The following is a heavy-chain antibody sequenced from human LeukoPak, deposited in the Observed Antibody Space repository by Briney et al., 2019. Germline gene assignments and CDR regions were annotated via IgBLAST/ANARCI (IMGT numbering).Heavy chain of an antibody. V-gene: IGHV4-30-2*01. CDR2: IYHSGST. D-gene: IGHD6-13*01. Sequence: SETLSLTCAVSGGSISSGGHSWSWIRQPPGKGLEWIGYIYHSGSTYYNPSLKSRVTISVDRSKNQFSLKLSSVTAADTAVYYCARGGQGYSSSWYNWFDPWGQGTLVTVSS. CDR1: GGSISSGGHS. CDR3: ARGGQGYSSSWYNWFDP. J-gene: IGHJ5*02.